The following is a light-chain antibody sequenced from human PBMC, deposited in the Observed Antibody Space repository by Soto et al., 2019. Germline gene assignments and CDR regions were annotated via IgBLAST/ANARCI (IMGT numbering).Light chain of an antibody. CDR3: QQSYSTPFT. CDR1: QSISRY. J-gene: IGKJ4*02. V-gene: IGKV1-39*01. Sequence: IPMPQSPSSLSASVGDRVTITCRASQSISRYLNWYQPKPGRAPNLLIYDASILQSGVPTRFSGSGSGTDFTLTISTLQPEDFATYYCQQSYSTPFTFGGGTKVEIK. CDR2: DAS.